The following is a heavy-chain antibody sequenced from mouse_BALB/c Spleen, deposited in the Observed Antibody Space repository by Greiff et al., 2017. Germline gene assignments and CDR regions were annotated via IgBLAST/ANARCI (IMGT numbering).Heavy chain of an antibody. CDR2: IYPSDSYT. CDR1: GYTFTSYW. D-gene: IGHD1-1*01. CDR3: TRMAYYGSRAWFAY. J-gene: IGHJ3*01. V-gene: IGHV1-69*02. Sequence: VQLQESGAELVRPGASVKLSCKASGYTFTSYWINWVKQRPGQGLEWIGNIYPSDSYTNYNQKFKDKATLTVDKSSSTAYMQLSSPTSEDSAVYYCTRMAYYGSRAWFAYWGQGTLVTVSA.